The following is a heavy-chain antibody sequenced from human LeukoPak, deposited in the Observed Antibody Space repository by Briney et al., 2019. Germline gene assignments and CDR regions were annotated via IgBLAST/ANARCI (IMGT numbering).Heavy chain of an antibody. CDR3: TSGSYYGDDY. CDR2: IIPIFGTA. Sequence: SVKVSCKASGGTFSSYAISWVRQAPGQGLEWMGGIIPIFGTANYAQKFQGRVTITADESTSTAYMELNSLKTEDTAVYYCTSGSYYGDDYWGQGTLVTVSS. CDR1: GGTFSSYA. V-gene: IGHV1-69*13. J-gene: IGHJ4*02. D-gene: IGHD1-26*01.